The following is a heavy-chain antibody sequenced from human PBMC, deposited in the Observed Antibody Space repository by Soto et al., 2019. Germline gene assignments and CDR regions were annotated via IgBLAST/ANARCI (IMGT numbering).Heavy chain of an antibody. Sequence: QVQLVQSGAEVKKPGSSVKVSCKASGGTFSSYAISWVRQAPGQGLEWMGGIIPIFGTANYAQKFQGRVTITAEESTSTAYMELSSLRSEDTAVYYCASGSAHKNRYYYYYGMDVWGQGTTVTVSS. V-gene: IGHV1-69*01. CDR2: IIPIFGTA. CDR3: ASGSAHKNRYYYYYGMDV. J-gene: IGHJ6*02. CDR1: GGTFSSYA.